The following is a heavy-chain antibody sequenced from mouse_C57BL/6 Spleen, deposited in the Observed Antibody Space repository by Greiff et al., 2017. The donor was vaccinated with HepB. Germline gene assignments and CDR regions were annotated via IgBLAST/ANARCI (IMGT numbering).Heavy chain of an antibody. V-gene: IGHV1-82*01. CDR1: GYAFSSSW. CDR3: ARRGYGSSYED. D-gene: IGHD1-1*01. Sequence: QVQLKESGPELVKPGASVKISCKASGYAFSSSWMNWVKQRPGKGLEWIGRIYPGDGDTNYNGKFKGKATLTADKSSSTAYMQLSSLTSEDSAVYFCARRGYGSSYEDWGQGTSVTVSS. CDR2: IYPGDGDT. J-gene: IGHJ4*01.